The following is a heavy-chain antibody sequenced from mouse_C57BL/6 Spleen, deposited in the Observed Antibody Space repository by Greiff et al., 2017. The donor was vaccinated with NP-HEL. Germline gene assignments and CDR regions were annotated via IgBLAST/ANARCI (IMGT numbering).Heavy chain of an antibody. CDR3: ARANYYGSSYHYFDY. D-gene: IGHD1-1*01. V-gene: IGHV1-82*01. Sequence: QVQLKESGPELVKPGASVKISCKASGYAFSSSWMNWVKQRPGKGLEWIGRIYPGDGDTNYNGKFKGKATLTADKSYSTAYMQLSSLTSEDSAVYFCARANYYGSSYHYFDYWGQGTTLTVSS. CDR1: GYAFSSSW. CDR2: IYPGDGDT. J-gene: IGHJ2*01.